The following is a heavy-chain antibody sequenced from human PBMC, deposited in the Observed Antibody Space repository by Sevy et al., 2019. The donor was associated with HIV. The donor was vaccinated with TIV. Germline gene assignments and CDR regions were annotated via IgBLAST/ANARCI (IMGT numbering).Heavy chain of an antibody. D-gene: IGHD3-3*02. CDR3: ARDGGFSIKWYPLY. CDR2: ISYEGTET. V-gene: IGHV3-30-3*01. J-gene: IGHJ4*01. CDR1: GFAFSSHA. Sequence: GGSLRLSCAASGFAFSSHAMHWVRQAPGKGLEWMATISYEGTETSYAASVEGRFTISRDNSKNMLSLQINSLRPEDTAVYYCARDGGFSIKWYPLYWGHGTLVTVSS.